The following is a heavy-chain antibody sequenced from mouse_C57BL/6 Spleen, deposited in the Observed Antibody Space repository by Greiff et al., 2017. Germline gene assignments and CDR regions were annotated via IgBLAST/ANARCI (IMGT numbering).Heavy chain of an antibody. CDR2: ILPGSGST. D-gene: IGHD2-4*01. CDR1: GYTFTGYW. V-gene: IGHV1-9*01. Sequence: VQLQQSGAELMKPGASVKLSCKATGYTFTGYWIEWVKQRPGHGLEWIGEILPGSGSTNYNEKFKGKATFTADTSSNTAYMQLSSLTTEDSAIYYCARRAYDYDANYYAMDYWGQGTSVTVSS. J-gene: IGHJ4*01. CDR3: ARRAYDYDANYYAMDY.